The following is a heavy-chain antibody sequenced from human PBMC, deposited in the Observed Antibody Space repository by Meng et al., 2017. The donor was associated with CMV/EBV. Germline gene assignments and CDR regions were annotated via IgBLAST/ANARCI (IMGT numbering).Heavy chain of an antibody. J-gene: IGHJ4*02. CDR3: TRLRSSLDY. Sequence: SLKISCTASGFTFGYYAMSWVRPAPGKGLEWVSFIRSKAYGGTTEYAASVKGRFTISRDDSKSIAYLQMNSLKTEDTAVYYCTRLRSSLDYWGQGTLVTVSS. V-gene: IGHV3-49*04. CDR1: GFTFGYYA. D-gene: IGHD3-3*01. CDR2: IRSKAYGGTT.